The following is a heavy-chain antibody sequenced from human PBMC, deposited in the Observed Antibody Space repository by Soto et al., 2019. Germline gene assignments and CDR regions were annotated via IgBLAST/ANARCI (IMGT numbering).Heavy chain of an antibody. CDR3: SRDPATPGWFDP. V-gene: IGHV3-21*01. J-gene: IGHJ5*02. Sequence: GGSLRLSCAASGFTFSSYSMNWVRQAPGKGLEWVSSISSSSSYIYYADSVKGRFTISRDNSKNTLYLQMNSLRAEDTAVYYCSRDPATPGWFDPCGQGTLVTVSS. CDR1: GFTFSSYS. CDR2: ISSSSSYI. D-gene: IGHD2-15*01.